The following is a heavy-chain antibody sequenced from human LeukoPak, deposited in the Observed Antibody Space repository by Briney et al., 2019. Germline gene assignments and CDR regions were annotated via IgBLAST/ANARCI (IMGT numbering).Heavy chain of an antibody. V-gene: IGHV4-39*07. Sequence: PSETLSLTCTVSGGSISSSTYYWGWIRQPPGKGLEWIGNIYYSGNAYHNPSLKSRVTISVDTSKNQFSLRLSSVTAADTAVYYCARETSQKGAHYMDVWGKGTTITISS. J-gene: IGHJ6*03. CDR1: GGSISSSTYY. CDR3: ARETSQKGAHYMDV. CDR2: IYYSGNA. D-gene: IGHD3-16*01.